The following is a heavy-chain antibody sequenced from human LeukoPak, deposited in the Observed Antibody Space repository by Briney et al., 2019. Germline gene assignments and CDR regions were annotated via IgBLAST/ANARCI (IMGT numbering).Heavy chain of an antibody. CDR1: GYTFTGYY. J-gene: IGHJ3*02. CDR3: ARVDYYDSSYAFDI. CDR2: INPNSGGT. V-gene: IGHV1-2*06. Sequence: ASVKVSCKASGYTFTGYYMHWVRQAPGQGLEWMGRINPNSGGTNYAQKFQGRVTMTRDTSISTAYMELSRLRSDDTAVYYCARVDYYDSSYAFDIWGQGTMVTVSS. D-gene: IGHD3-22*01.